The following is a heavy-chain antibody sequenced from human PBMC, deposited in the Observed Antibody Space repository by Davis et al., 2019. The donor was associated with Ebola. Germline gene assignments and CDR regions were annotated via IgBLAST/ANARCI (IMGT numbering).Heavy chain of an antibody. CDR3: ARDQDTSPEWNWFDS. D-gene: IGHD3-3*01. CDR1: GFTFSRYE. Sequence: GGSLRLSCAASGFTFSRYEMNWVRQAPEKGLEWVSAISGHGDITHYADSVKGRFTISRDNSKNTLYLQMNSLRAEDTALYYCARDQDTSPEWNWFDSWGQGTLVTVSS. CDR2: ISGHGDIT. J-gene: IGHJ5*01. V-gene: IGHV3-23*01.